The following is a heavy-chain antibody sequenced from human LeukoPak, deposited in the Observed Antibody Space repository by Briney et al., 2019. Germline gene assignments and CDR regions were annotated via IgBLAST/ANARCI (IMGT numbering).Heavy chain of an antibody. D-gene: IGHD6-19*01. J-gene: IGHJ5*02. V-gene: IGHV1-69*04. Sequence: SVKVSCKASGGTFSSYAISWLRQAPGQGLEWMGRIIPILGIANYAQKFQGRVTITADKSTSTAYMELSSLRSEDTAVYYCAREVYSSGSGFDPWGQGTLVTVSS. CDR2: IIPILGIA. CDR3: AREVYSSGSGFDP. CDR1: GGTFSSYA.